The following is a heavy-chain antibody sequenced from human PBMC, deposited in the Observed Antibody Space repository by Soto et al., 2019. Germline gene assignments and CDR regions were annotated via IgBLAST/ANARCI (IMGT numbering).Heavy chain of an antibody. Sequence: SVKVSCKASGYTFTGYYMHWVRQAPGQGLEWMGGIIPIFGTANYAQKFQGRVTITADESTSTAYMELSSLRSEDTAVYYCAGSPRTLTSITMIVASHYWGQGTLVTVSS. D-gene: IGHD3-22*01. V-gene: IGHV1-69*13. CDR1: GYTFTGYY. J-gene: IGHJ4*02. CDR2: IIPIFGTA. CDR3: AGSPRTLTSITMIVASHY.